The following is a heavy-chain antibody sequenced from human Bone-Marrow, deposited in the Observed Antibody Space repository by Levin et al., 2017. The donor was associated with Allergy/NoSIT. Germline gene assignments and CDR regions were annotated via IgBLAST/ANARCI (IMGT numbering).Heavy chain of an antibody. D-gene: IGHD3-9*01. CDR2: FYSGGST. CDR1: GGSVSSDTYY. CDR3: ARSPFGGEDYGILTGYSYFDH. J-gene: IGHJ4*02. Sequence: KTSETLSLTCTVSGGSVSSDTYYWSWIRQPPGKGLEWLGRFYSGGSTNYNPSLKSRVTISVDTSKNRFSLNLSSVTAADTAVYYCARSPFGGEDYGILTGYSYFDHWGQGALVSVSS. V-gene: IGHV4-61*01.